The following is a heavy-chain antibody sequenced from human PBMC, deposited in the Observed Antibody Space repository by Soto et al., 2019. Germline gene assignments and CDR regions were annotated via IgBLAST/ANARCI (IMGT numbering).Heavy chain of an antibody. V-gene: IGHV1-69*05. Sequence: ASVKVSCKASGGTFSSYAISWVRQAPGQGLEWMGGIIPIFGTANYAQKFQGRVTITRDTPASTAYMELSSLRSEDTAVYYCAREWIHYYYYGMDVWGQGTTVTVSS. D-gene: IGHD5-18*01. J-gene: IGHJ6*02. CDR2: IIPIFGTA. CDR3: AREWIHYYYYGMDV. CDR1: GGTFSSYA.